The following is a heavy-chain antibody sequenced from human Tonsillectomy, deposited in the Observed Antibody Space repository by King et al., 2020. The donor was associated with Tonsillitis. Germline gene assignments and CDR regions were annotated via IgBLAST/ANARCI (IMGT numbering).Heavy chain of an antibody. V-gene: IGHV1-18*01. Sequence: QLVQSGTEVKQPGASVKVSCKASGYTFTKYGISWVRQAPGQGLEWMGWISSYNGDTNYAQKFQGRVIMTTATSTITAHMELRRLRSDDTAVYYCASEIGAGSYGWFDPWGQGTLVIVSS. CDR2: ISSYNGDT. CDR3: ASEIGAGSYGWFDP. J-gene: IGHJ5*02. CDR1: GYTFTKYG. D-gene: IGHD1-26*01.